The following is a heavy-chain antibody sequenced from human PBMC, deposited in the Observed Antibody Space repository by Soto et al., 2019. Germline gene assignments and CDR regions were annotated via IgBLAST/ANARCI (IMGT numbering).Heavy chain of an antibody. Sequence: SEALSLTCTVSGCSISRTNWWSWVRQPPGKGLEWIGEIYHSGTTNYNPSLKSRVTMSVDKSKNQFSLKLSSVTAADTAVYYCAKSITFDWLFFDYWGRGTLVTV. CDR1: GCSISRTNW. CDR2: IYHSGTT. D-gene: IGHD3-9*01. CDR3: AKSITFDWLFFDY. J-gene: IGHJ4*02. V-gene: IGHV4-4*02.